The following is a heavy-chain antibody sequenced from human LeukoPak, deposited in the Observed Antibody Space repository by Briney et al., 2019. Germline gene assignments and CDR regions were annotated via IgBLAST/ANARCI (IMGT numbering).Heavy chain of an antibody. J-gene: IGHJ4*02. D-gene: IGHD3-10*01. CDR3: ARGGSGSNYPFDD. V-gene: IGHV3-74*01. Sequence: QPGGSLRLSCAASGFTFSNYRMHWVRQAPGKGLVWVSRINSDGSSTNYADSVEGRLTISRDNAKNSLYLQMNSLRDEDTAAYYCARGGSGSNYPFDDWGQGTLVTVSS. CDR2: INSDGSST. CDR1: GFTFSNYR.